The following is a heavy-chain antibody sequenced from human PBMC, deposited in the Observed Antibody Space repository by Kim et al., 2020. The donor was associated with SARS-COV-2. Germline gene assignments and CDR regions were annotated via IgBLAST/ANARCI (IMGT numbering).Heavy chain of an antibody. J-gene: IGHJ5*02. Sequence: SETLSLTCTVSGGSISSYYWSWIRQPPGKGLEWIGYIYYSGSTNYNPSLKSRVTISVDTSKNQFSLKLSSVTAADTAVYYCARILGGSTSCQFDPWGQGTLVTVSS. V-gene: IGHV4-59*13. CDR1: GGSISSYY. CDR2: IYYSGST. D-gene: IGHD2-2*01. CDR3: ARILGGSTSCQFDP.